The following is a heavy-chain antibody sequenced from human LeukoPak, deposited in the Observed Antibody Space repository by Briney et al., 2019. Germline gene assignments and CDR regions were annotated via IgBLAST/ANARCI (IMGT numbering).Heavy chain of an antibody. D-gene: IGHD2-2*01. Sequence: PPGGSLRLSCAASGFTFSNAWMSWVRQAPGKGLEWVSGISGSGGSTYYADSVKGRFTISRDNSRNTLYVQMNSLRAEDTAVYYCAKGCSSTSCYGEYAFDIWGQGTMVTVSS. J-gene: IGHJ3*02. V-gene: IGHV3-23*01. CDR2: ISGSGGST. CDR1: GFTFSNAW. CDR3: AKGCSSTSCYGEYAFDI.